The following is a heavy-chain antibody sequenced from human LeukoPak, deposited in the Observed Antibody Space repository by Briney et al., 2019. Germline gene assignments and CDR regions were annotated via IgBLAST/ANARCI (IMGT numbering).Heavy chain of an antibody. V-gene: IGHV3-21*04. Sequence: GGSLRLSCVASGFTFSSYSMNWVRQAPGKGLEWVSSISSSSSYIYYADSVKGRFTISRDNAKNSLYLQMNSLRAEDTAVYYCARDGAFYYDSSGYYYGYWGQGTLVTVSS. CDR1: GFTFSSYS. J-gene: IGHJ4*02. CDR2: ISSSSSYI. D-gene: IGHD3-22*01. CDR3: ARDGAFYYDSSGYYYGY.